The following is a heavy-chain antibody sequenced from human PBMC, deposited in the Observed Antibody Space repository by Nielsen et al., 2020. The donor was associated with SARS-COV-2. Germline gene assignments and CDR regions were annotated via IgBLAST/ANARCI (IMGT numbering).Heavy chain of an antibody. CDR3: AKGRVAVVGLPGGY. V-gene: IGHV3-13*01. CDR1: GLTFSSYD. CDR2: IGTAGDT. Sequence: GGSLRLSCGASGLTFSSYDMHWVRQATGEGLQWVSPIGTAGDTYYPGSVKGRFTISRENAKNSLYLQMNTLRAEDTALYYCAKGRVAVVGLPGGYWGQGTLVTVSS. J-gene: IGHJ4*02. D-gene: IGHD6-19*01.